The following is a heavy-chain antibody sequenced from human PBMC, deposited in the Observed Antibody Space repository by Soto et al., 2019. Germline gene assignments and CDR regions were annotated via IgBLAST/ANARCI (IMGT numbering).Heavy chain of an antibody. CDR1: GYTFSTSG. CDR2: ISTYNGDA. Sequence: QAQLEQSGAEVKKPGASVKVSCKSSGYTFSTSGISWVRQAPGQGLEWMGWISTYNGDANYAQRFQGRVTMTTEKSTSTTFMELRSLRSDDTAVYYCAREGPRPYYYYGMDVWGQGTTVTVSS. V-gene: IGHV1-18*01. D-gene: IGHD6-6*01. CDR3: AREGPRPYYYYGMDV. J-gene: IGHJ6*02.